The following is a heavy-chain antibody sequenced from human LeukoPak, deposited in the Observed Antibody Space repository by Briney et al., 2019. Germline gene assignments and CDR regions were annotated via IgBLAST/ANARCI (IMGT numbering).Heavy chain of an antibody. Sequence: GASVKVSCKASGSTFTGYYMHWVRQAPGQGLEWMGWINPNSGGTNYAQKFQGRVTMTRDTSITTAYMELSRLRSDDTAVYYCAASQSYCGGDCYSGDAFDIWGQGTMVTVSS. D-gene: IGHD2-21*01. V-gene: IGHV1-2*02. CDR2: INPNSGGT. CDR1: GSTFTGYY. J-gene: IGHJ3*02. CDR3: AASQSYCGGDCYSGDAFDI.